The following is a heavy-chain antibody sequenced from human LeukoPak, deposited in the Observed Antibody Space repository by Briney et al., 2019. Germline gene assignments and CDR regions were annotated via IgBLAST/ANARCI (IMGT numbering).Heavy chain of an antibody. D-gene: IGHD6-13*01. J-gene: IGHJ4*02. Sequence: SETLSLTCTVSGGSVSSGYYYWTWIRQHPGKGLEWIGNIYNNGNTNYNPSLKSRVTISLDTSKNQFSLKLSSVTAADTAVYYCARDIAPGGVPYYFDYWGQGTLVTVSS. V-gene: IGHV4-61*01. CDR1: GGSVSSGYYY. CDR2: IYNNGNT. CDR3: ARDIAPGGVPYYFDY.